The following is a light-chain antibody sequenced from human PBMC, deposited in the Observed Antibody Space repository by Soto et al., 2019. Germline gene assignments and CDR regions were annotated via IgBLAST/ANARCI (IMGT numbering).Light chain of an antibody. CDR1: QSISSY. Sequence: EIVLTQSPATLSLSPGEGATLSCRASQSISSYLGWYQQKAGQAPRLLIYDASNRATGIPTRFSGSGSGTDFTLTSSSLEPEDFGVYYCQQRSNWPLTFGGGTKVEIK. CDR2: DAS. J-gene: IGKJ4*01. V-gene: IGKV3-11*01. CDR3: QQRSNWPLT.